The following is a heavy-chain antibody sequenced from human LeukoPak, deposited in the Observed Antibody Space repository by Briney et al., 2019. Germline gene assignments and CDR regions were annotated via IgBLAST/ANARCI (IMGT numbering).Heavy chain of an antibody. CDR2: FDTGFGT. CDR3: ARSSGWWSLDY. J-gene: IGHJ4*01. Sequence: PGGSLRLSCAASGFTFSTASLHWVRQAPGRGLEWVSAFDTGFGTYYPDSLKGRFTISRDNSENTLFLQMNSLRAEDTAVYYRARSSGWWSLDYWGQGTLVTVSS. CDR1: GFTFSTAS. D-gene: IGHD6-19*01. V-gene: IGHV3-23*01.